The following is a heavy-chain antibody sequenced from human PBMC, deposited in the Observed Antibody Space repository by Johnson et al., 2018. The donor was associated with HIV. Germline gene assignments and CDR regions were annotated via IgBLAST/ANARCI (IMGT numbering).Heavy chain of an antibody. D-gene: IGHD1-26*01. J-gene: IGHJ3*02. CDR2: ISTSGTTI. V-gene: IGHV3-11*04. CDR1: GFTFMDYY. Sequence: QVQLVESGAGLVKPGGSLTLSCAASGFTFMDYYMSWIRQAPGKGLEWVSYISTSGTTIYYADSVKGRFTISRDNAKHSLSLQMNSLRAEDTAVYYCAKAVGGYAFDIWGQGTMVTVSS. CDR3: AKAVGGYAFDI.